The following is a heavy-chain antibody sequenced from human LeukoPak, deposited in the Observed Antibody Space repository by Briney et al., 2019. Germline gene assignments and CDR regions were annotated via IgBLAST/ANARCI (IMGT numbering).Heavy chain of an antibody. D-gene: IGHD3-22*01. CDR1: GYTFSNFD. Sequence: ASVKVSCKASGYTFSNFDISWVRQAPGQGLEWMGWISGYNGNTQYVQRLQGRVTMTTDTSTSTAYMELRSLSSDDTAVYYCARDTDYDSSGANYRFFDYWGQGTPVTVSS. CDR3: ARDTDYDSSGANYRFFDY. V-gene: IGHV1-18*01. J-gene: IGHJ4*02. CDR2: ISGYNGNT.